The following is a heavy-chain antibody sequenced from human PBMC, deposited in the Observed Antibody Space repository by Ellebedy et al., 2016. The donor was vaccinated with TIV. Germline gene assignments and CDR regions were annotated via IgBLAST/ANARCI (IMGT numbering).Heavy chain of an antibody. Sequence: MPSETLSLTCTVSGGSINRYYWSWIRQPPGKGLEWIGNIYYSGNPNSNPSLKSRVTISVDTSKNQFSLKLSSVTAADTAVYYCATQSYYGFWSGYYRGDNDAFDIWGQGTMVTVSS. J-gene: IGHJ3*02. CDR1: GGSINRYY. D-gene: IGHD3-3*01. CDR3: ATQSYYGFWSGYYRGDNDAFDI. V-gene: IGHV4-59*08. CDR2: IYYSGNP.